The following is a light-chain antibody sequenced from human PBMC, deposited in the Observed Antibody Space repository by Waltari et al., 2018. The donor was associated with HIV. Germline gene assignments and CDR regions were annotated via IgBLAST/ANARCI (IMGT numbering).Light chain of an antibody. J-gene: IGKJ1*01. V-gene: IGKV1-39*01. CDR2: GAS. Sequence: DIQMTQSPSSLSASVGARVTITCRASERISSYLNWYQEKPGKAPKLLMSGASSLQGGVPSRFSGSGSGSDFTLIISSLQPEDFATYYCQQSYSTPWTFGQGTKVEIK. CDR1: ERISSY. CDR3: QQSYSTPWT.